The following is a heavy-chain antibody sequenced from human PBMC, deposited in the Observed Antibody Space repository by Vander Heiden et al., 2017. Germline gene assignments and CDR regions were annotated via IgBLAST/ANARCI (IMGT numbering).Heavy chain of an antibody. J-gene: IGHJ4*02. Sequence: EVQLVESVGGLVRPGRSLRLSCAASGFTFDDYAMHWVRQAPGKGLEWVSGISWNSGSIGYADSVKGRFTISRDNAKNTLYLQMNSLRAEDTALYYCTKAYDSYSSSPPDYWGQGTLVTVSS. CDR1: GFTFDDYA. D-gene: IGHD6-13*01. V-gene: IGHV3-9*01. CDR2: ISWNSGSI. CDR3: TKAYDSYSSSPPDY.